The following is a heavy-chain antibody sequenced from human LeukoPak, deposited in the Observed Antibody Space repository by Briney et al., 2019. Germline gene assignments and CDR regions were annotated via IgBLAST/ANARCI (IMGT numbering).Heavy chain of an antibody. Sequence: GGSLRLSCAASGFTFGSYVMHWVRQAPGKGLEWVAFIRYDGSNKYYSYSVKGRFTISRDNSKNTLYLQMNSLRPEDTAVYYCAKDPRDHSYGWSWRYFDYWGQGTLVTVSS. CDR2: IRYDGSNK. CDR1: GFTFGSYV. V-gene: IGHV3-30*02. CDR3: AKDPRDHSYGWSWRYFDY. J-gene: IGHJ4*02. D-gene: IGHD5-18*01.